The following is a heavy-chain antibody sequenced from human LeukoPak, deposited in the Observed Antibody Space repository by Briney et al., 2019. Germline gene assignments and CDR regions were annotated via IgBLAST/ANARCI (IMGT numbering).Heavy chain of an antibody. V-gene: IGHV4-59*01. D-gene: IGHD4-17*01. J-gene: IGHJ6*03. CDR3: ARDAGNGDYGYYYYMDV. CDR2: IYYSGST. Sequence: YPSETLSLTCTVSGGSISSYYWSWIRQPPGKGLEWIGYIYYSGSTNYNPSLKSRVTISVDTSKNQFSLKLSSVAAADTAVYYCARDAGNGDYGYYYYMDVWAKGPRSPSP. CDR1: GGSISSYY.